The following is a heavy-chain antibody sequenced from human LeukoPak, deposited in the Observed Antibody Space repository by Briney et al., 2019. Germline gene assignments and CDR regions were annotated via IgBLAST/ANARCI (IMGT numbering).Heavy chain of an antibody. Sequence: GASVKVSCKASGYTFTGYYMHWVRQAPGQGLEWMGWINPNSGGTNYAQKFQGRVTMTRDTSISTAYMELSRLRSDDTAVYYCATGATGTTFMYYYYMDVWGKGTTVTVSS. J-gene: IGHJ6*03. CDR1: GYTFTGYY. CDR2: INPNSGGT. CDR3: ATGATGTTFMYYYYMDV. D-gene: IGHD1-7*01. V-gene: IGHV1-2*02.